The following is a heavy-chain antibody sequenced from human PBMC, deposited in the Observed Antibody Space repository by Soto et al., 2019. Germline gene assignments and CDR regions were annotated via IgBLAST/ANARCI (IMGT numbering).Heavy chain of an antibody. CDR3: ARDLEGPGNRYYYYYMDV. V-gene: IGHV1-8*01. J-gene: IGHJ6*03. Sequence: ASVKVSCKASGYTFTSYDINWVRQATGQGLEWMGWMNPNSGNTGYAQKFQGRVTMTRNTSISTAYMELSSLRSEDTAVYYCARDLEGPGNRYYYYYMDVWGKGTTVTVSS. CDR1: GYTFTSYD. CDR2: MNPNSGNT. D-gene: IGHD3-10*01.